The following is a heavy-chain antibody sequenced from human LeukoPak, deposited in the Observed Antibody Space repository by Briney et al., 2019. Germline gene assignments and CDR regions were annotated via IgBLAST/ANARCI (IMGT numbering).Heavy chain of an antibody. CDR2: ISWNSGSI. V-gene: IGHV3-9*03. Sequence: GGSLRLSCAASGFNFEDYAMFWVRQAPGKGLEWVSGISWNSGSIGYADSVKGRFTISRDNAKNSLYLQMNSLRTEDMALYYCAKASHYYYYMDVWGTGTTVTVSS. J-gene: IGHJ6*03. D-gene: IGHD6-6*01. CDR1: GFNFEDYA. CDR3: AKASHYYYYMDV.